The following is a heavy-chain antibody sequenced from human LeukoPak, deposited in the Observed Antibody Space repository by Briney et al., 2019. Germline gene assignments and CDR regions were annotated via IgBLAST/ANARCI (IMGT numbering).Heavy chain of an antibody. D-gene: IGHD5-12*01. CDR1: GFTFGRYW. CDR3: ATTGFDSPFYFHY. V-gene: IGHV3-7*03. Sequence: PGGSLRLSCAASGFTFGRYWMTWVRQAPGKGLEWVAIIKQNADAEYYVDSVKGRFTISKSNSQNSLYLQMNSLGPEDTAVYYCATTGFDSPFYFHYWGQGTLVTVSS. CDR2: IKQNADAE. J-gene: IGHJ4*02.